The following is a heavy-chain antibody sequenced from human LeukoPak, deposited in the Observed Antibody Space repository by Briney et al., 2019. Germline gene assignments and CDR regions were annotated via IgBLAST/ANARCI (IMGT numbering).Heavy chain of an antibody. D-gene: IGHD3-16*02. J-gene: IGHJ5*02. Sequence: ASVKVSCKASGYTFTDYYIHWVRQAPGQGLEWMGWINPNSGGTNCPQKFQGRVTMTRDTSISAAYMELSRLRSDDAAVYYCARGRVGSYHTENCFDPWGQGTQVTVSS. CDR2: INPNSGGT. CDR1: GYTFTDYY. V-gene: IGHV1-2*02. CDR3: ARGRVGSYHTENCFDP.